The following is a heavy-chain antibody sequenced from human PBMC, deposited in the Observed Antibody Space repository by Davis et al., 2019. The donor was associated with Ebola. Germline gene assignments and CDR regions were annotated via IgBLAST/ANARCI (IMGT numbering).Heavy chain of an antibody. V-gene: IGHV3-23*01. D-gene: IGHD6-13*01. J-gene: IGHJ4*02. Sequence: PGGSLRLSCSTSGFTFSSFAMSWVRQAPGKGLESVATMSGTSSVTFYALSVKGRFTISRDNSRNPLYLQMNSLTADDTAVYDCAKGGAVSSQSSGRGYFDYWGQGTLATVSS. CDR3: AKGGAVSSQSSGRGYFDY. CDR2: MSGTSSVT. CDR1: GFTFSSFA.